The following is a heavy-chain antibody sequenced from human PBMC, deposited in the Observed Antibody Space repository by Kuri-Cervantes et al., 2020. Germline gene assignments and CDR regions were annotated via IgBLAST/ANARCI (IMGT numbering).Heavy chain of an antibody. CDR1: GFTFDDYA. CDR3: AKEGYSYGTGAFDI. CDR2: ISWNSGSI. J-gene: IGHJ3*02. V-gene: IGHV3-9*01. Sequence: GGFLRLSCAASGFTFDDYAMHWVRQAPGKGLEWVSGISWNSGSIGYADSVKGRFTISRDNSKNTLYLQMNSLRAEDTAVYYCAKEGYSYGTGAFDIWGQGTMVTVSS. D-gene: IGHD5-18*01.